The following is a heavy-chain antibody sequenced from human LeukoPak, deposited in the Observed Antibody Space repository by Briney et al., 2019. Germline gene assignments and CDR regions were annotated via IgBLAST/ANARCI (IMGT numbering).Heavy chain of an antibody. CDR1: GGSISSYY. D-gene: IGHD2-2*02. V-gene: IGHV4-34*01. J-gene: IGHJ6*03. CDR2: INHSGST. Sequence: PSETLSLTCTVSGGSISSYYWSWIRQPPGKGLEWIGEINHSGSTNYNPSLKSRVTISVDTSKNQFSLKLSSVTAADTAVYYCARHGYCSSTSCYTGYYYMDVWGKGTTVTVSS. CDR3: ARHGYCSSTSCYTGYYYMDV.